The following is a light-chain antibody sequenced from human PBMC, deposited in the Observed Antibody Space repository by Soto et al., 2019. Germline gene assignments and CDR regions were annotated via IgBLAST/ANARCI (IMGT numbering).Light chain of an antibody. Sequence: DIQMTQSPSTLSASVGDRVTITCRASQSISSWLAWYQHKPGKAPNLLIYKASSLESGVPSRFSGSGSGTEFTLTISSLQPDDSATYDCQQYNSYPWTFGQGPKVEIK. J-gene: IGKJ1*01. CDR2: KAS. V-gene: IGKV1-5*03. CDR1: QSISSW. CDR3: QQYNSYPWT.